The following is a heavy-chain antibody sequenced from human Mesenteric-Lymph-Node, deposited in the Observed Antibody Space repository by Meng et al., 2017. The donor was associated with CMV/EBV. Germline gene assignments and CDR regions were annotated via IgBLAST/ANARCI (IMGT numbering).Heavy chain of an antibody. V-gene: IGHV1-2*02. CDR2: IKPNTGST. D-gene: IGHD2-2*01. CDR3: ARACSSTTCRAPSPDD. CDR1: GYTFTAYY. Sequence: ASVKVSCKPSGYTFTAYYVHWVRQAPGQGLEWMGWIKPNTGSTVYSQKFQGRVTMTRDTSISTAYMELSRLTSDDTAVYYCARACSSTTCRAPSPDDWGQGTLVTVSS. J-gene: IGHJ4*02.